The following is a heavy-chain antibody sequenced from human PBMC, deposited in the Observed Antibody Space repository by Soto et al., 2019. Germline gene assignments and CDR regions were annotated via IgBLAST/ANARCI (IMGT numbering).Heavy chain of an antibody. J-gene: IGHJ4*02. D-gene: IGHD6-25*01. CDR1: GFTFSSYG. CDR3: AKDLDTSGLDY. V-gene: IGHV3-30*18. CDR2: ISYDGSNK. Sequence: QVQLVESGGGVVQPGRSLRLSCAASGFTFSSYGMHWVRQAPGKGLEWVAVISYDGSNKYYADSVKGRFTTSRDNSKNTLYLQMNSLRAEDTAVYYCAKDLDTSGLDYWGPGTLVTVSS.